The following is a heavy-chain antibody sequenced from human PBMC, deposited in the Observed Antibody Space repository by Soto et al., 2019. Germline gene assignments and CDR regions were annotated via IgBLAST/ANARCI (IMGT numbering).Heavy chain of an antibody. CDR3: ARRQKDIVVEVAANFGYFDL. CDR1: GGSISSGGYY. CDR2: IYYSGST. D-gene: IGHD2-15*01. J-gene: IGHJ2*01. Sequence: QVQLQESGPGLVKPSQTLSLTCTVSGGSISSGGYYWSWIRQHPGKGLEWIGYIYYSGSTYYNPSLKSRVTISVDTSKNQFSLKLSAVNAADTAVYYCARRQKDIVVEVAANFGYFDLWGRGTLVTVSS. V-gene: IGHV4-31*03.